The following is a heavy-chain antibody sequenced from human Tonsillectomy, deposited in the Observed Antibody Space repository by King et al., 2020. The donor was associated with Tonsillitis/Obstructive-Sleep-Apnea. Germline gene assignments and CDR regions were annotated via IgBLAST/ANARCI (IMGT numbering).Heavy chain of an antibody. J-gene: IGHJ3*02. CDR3: AREGAVMNAFDI. CDR2: IYYTGGT. V-gene: IGHV4-59*01. Sequence: QLQESGPGLVKPSETLSLTCTVSGGSISSYYWSWIRQPPGKGLECIGYIYYTGGTNYNPSLQSRVPISVDPSKNPFSLKLSSVTAADTAVYYCAREGAVMNAFDIWGQGKMVTVSS. D-gene: IGHD2-8*01. CDR1: GGSISSYY.